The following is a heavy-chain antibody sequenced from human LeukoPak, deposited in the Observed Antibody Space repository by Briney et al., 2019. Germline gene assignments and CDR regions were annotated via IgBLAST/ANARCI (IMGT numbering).Heavy chain of an antibody. CDR3: STDGTPKFEY. J-gene: IGHJ4*02. Sequence: GGSLRLSCAASGFTFSSYAMSWVRQAPGKGLEWVSAISGSGGSTYYADSVQGRFTISRDNSKNTLYLQMDNLRTEDTAVYYCSTDGTPKFEYWGQGTLVTVSS. CDR1: GFTFSSYA. V-gene: IGHV3-23*01. CDR2: ISGSGGST. D-gene: IGHD1-26*01.